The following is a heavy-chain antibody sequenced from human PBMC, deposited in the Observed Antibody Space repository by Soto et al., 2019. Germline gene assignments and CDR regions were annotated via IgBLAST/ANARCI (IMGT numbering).Heavy chain of an antibody. D-gene: IGHD3-16*01. Sequence: SETLSLTCTVSGGSISSSSYYWGWIRQPPGKGLEWIGSIYYSGSTYYNPSLKSRVTISVDTSKNQFSLKLSSVTAADTAVYYCASLVFGDWRVAYVDVWGQGTTVTVSS. CDR2: IYYSGST. CDR3: ASLVFGDWRVAYVDV. J-gene: IGHJ6*02. V-gene: IGHV4-39*01. CDR1: GGSISSSSYY.